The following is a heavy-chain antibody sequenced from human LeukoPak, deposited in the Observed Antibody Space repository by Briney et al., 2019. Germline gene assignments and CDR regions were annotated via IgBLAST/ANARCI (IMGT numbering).Heavy chain of an antibody. D-gene: IGHD4-23*01. CDR3: ARRMRWGFDY. Sequence: SETLSLTCAVYGGSFSGYYWSWIRQPPGKGLEWIGEINHSGSTNYTPYLKSRVTISVDTSKNQFSLKLSSVTAADTAVYYCARRMRWGFDYWGQGTLVTVSS. CDR2: INHSGST. CDR1: GGSFSGYY. J-gene: IGHJ4*02. V-gene: IGHV4-34*01.